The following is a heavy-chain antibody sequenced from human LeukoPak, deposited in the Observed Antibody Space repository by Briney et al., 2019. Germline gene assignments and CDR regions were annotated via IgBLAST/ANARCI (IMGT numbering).Heavy chain of an antibody. D-gene: IGHD3-10*01. CDR3: ARVWGYYYGTNWFDP. CDR1: GGSISSYY. Sequence: SETLSLTCTVSGGSISSYYWNWIRQPPGKGLEWIGYIYYIGSTNYNPSLKSRVTISVDTSKNQFSLKLSSVTAADTAVYYCARVWGYYYGTNWFDPWGQGTLVTVSS. V-gene: IGHV4-59*12. CDR2: IYYIGST. J-gene: IGHJ5*02.